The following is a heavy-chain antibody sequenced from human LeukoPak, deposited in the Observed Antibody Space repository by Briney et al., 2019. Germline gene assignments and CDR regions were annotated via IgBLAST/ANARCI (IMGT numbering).Heavy chain of an antibody. CDR2: IRSDGSIE. CDR3: AKDQPEAYFDY. V-gene: IGHV3-30*02. D-gene: IGHD1-14*01. Sequence: PGGSLRLSCAASGFTFSSYGMHWVRQAPGKGLEWVAFIRSDGSIESYADSVKGRFTISRDNAKDTLYLQMNSLRPEDTALYYCAKDQPEAYFDYWGQGTLVTVSS. CDR1: GFTFSSYG. J-gene: IGHJ4*02.